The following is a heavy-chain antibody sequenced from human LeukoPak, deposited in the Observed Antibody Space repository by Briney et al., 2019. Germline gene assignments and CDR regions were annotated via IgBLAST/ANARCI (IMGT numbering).Heavy chain of an antibody. CDR2: IFYSGST. CDR3: ARYCSGTSCYRRRNWFDP. CDR1: GVSISGYY. Sequence: SETLSLTCTVSGVSISGYYWSWIRQPPGRGLEWIGYIFYSGSTNYNPSLKSRVTISIDTSKNQFSLKLSSVTAADTAVYYCARYCSGTSCYRRRNWFDPWGQGTLVTVSS. J-gene: IGHJ5*02. D-gene: IGHD2-2*02. V-gene: IGHV4-59*08.